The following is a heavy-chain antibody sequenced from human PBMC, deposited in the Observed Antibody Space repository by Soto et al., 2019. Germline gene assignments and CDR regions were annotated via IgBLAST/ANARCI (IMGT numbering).Heavy chain of an antibody. CDR1: GLTVSGKKY. V-gene: IGHV3-53*01. J-gene: IGHJ3*02. CDR3: AIGHRRETAYDI. CDR2: VYDLDGT. Sequence: DVQLVESGGGLIQPGGSLRLSCVASGLTVSGKKYMAWVRQAPGKGPEWVSGVYDLDGTYYADSVRGRFTTSIDSSRTPVYLKRRDLRPEDTAIYFCAIGHRRETAYDIWGKGPMATVSS.